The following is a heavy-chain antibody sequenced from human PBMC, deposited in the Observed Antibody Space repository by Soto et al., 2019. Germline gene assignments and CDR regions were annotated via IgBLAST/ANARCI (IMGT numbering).Heavy chain of an antibody. J-gene: IGHJ4*02. CDR2: ISNDGTSE. CDR3: AGSSGSYYV. CDR1: GFTFSNFG. D-gene: IGHD1-26*01. V-gene: IGHV3-30*03. Sequence: QVQVVESGGGVVHPAKSLRLSCAASGFTFSNFGMHWVRQAPGKGLEWVAVISNDGTSENYAQSVKGRFTISRDNSKNTLYLQMNSLRAEDTAVYYWAGSSGSYYVWGQGTLVTVSS.